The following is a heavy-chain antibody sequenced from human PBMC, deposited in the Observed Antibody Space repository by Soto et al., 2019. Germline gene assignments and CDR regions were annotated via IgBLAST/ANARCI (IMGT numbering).Heavy chain of an antibody. D-gene: IGHD2-15*01. CDR3: AKDTSSGGSPLDY. J-gene: IGHJ4*02. CDR2: ISYDGSNK. V-gene: IGHV3-30*18. Sequence: PGGSLRLSCAASGFTFSSYGLHWVRQAPGKGLEWVAVISYDGSNKYYADSVKGRFTISRDNSKNTLYLQMNSLRDEDTAVFYCAKDTSSGGSPLDYWGQGTLVTVS. CDR1: GFTFSSYG.